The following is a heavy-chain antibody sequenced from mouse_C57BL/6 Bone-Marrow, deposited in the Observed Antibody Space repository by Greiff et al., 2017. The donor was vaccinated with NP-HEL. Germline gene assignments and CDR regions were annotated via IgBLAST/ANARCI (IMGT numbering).Heavy chain of an antibody. V-gene: IGHV1-81*01. CDR2: IYPRSGNT. J-gene: IGHJ4*01. D-gene: IGHD2-4*01. CDR3: ARWGSTMITTDYAMDY. CDR1: GYTFTSYG. Sequence: QVQLKQSGAELARPGASVKLSCKASGYTFTSYGISWVKQRTGQGLEWIGEIYPRSGNTYYNEKFKGKATLTADKSSSTAYMELRSLTSEDSAVYVCARWGSTMITTDYAMDYWGQGTSVTVSS.